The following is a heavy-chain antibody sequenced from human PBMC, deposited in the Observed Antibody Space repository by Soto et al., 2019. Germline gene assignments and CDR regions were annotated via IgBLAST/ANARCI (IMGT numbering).Heavy chain of an antibody. CDR1: GGSISSSSYY. CDR2: IYYSGST. D-gene: IGHD6-6*01. J-gene: IGHJ4*02. Sequence: QLQLQESGPGLVKPSETLSLTCTVSGGSISSSSYYWGWIRQPPGKGLEWIGSIYYSGSTYYNPSPKSRVTISVDTSKNQFSLKLSSVTAADTAVYSCAKYSSSSSDYWGQGTLVTVSS. V-gene: IGHV4-39*01. CDR3: AKYSSSSSDY.